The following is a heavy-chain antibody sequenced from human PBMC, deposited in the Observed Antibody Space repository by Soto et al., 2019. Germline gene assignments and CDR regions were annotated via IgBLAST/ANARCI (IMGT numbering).Heavy chain of an antibody. V-gene: IGHV3-30*18. Sequence: LRLSCAASGFTFSSYGMHWVRQAPGKGLEWVAVISYDGSNKYYADSVKGRFTISRDNSKNTLYLQMNSLRAEDTAVYYCAKDRYSNQPSPGYGMDVWGQGTTVTVSS. D-gene: IGHD4-4*01. CDR3: AKDRYSNQPSPGYGMDV. J-gene: IGHJ6*02. CDR1: GFTFSSYG. CDR2: ISYDGSNK.